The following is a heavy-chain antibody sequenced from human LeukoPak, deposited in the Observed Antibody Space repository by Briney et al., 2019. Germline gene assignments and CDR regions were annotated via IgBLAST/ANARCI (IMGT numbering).Heavy chain of an antibody. V-gene: IGHV1-2*06. CDR2: INPNSGGT. CDR1: GYTFTGYY. J-gene: IGHJ6*03. D-gene: IGHD3-22*01. CDR3: ARVGGYGYYYYMDV. Sequence: ASVKVSCKASGYTFTGYYMHWVRQAPGQGLEWMGRINPNSGGTNYAQKFQGRVTMTRDTSISTAYMELSRLRSDDTAVCYCARVGGYGYYYYMDVWGKGTTVTVSS.